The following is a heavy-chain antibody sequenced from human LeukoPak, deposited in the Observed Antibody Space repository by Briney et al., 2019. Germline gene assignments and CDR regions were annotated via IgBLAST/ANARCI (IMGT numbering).Heavy chain of an antibody. CDR1: GYTFSDYA. CDR3: ARDRRGGGELPPPDY. Sequence: SSVKVSCKASGYTFSDYAFHWVRQAPGQRLEWMGWIDTDNGNTKYSQNFQGRVTLIRDTSATTAYMELSSLRSEDTAVYYCARDRRGGGELPPPDYWGQGTLVTVSS. J-gene: IGHJ4*02. CDR2: IDTDNGNT. V-gene: IGHV1-3*04. D-gene: IGHD3-16*01.